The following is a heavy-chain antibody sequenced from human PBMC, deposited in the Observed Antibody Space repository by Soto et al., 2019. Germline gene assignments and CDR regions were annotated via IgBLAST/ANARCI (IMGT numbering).Heavy chain of an antibody. Sequence: SETLSLTCTVSGGSISSYYWSWIRQPPGKGLEWIGYIYYSGSTNYNPSLKSRVTISVDTSKNQFSLKLSSVTAADTAVYYCARDYISGLANYYYYYGMDVWGQATTVTVSS. D-gene: IGHD3-3*02. CDR1: GGSISSYY. J-gene: IGHJ6*02. CDR3: ARDYISGLANYYYYYGMDV. CDR2: IYYSGST. V-gene: IGHV4-59*01.